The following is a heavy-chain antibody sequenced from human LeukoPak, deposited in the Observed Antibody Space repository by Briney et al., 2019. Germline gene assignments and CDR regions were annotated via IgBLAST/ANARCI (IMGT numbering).Heavy chain of an antibody. J-gene: IGHJ6*03. CDR1: GGSFSGYY. D-gene: IGHD6-19*01. Sequence: PSETLSLTCAVYGGSFSGYYWSWIRQPPGKGLEWIGEINHSGSTNYNPSLKSRVTLSVDTSKNQFSLKLSSVTAADTAVYYCARGGWVAYYYYMDVWGKGTTVTISS. CDR2: INHSGST. CDR3: ARGGWVAYYYYMDV. V-gene: IGHV4-34*01.